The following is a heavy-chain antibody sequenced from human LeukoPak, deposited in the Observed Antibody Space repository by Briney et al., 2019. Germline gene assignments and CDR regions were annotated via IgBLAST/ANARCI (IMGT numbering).Heavy chain of an antibody. CDR3: AKGIYSSGWSYFGY. Sequence: RPGGSLRLSCAASGFTFSNSAMSWVRQAPGKGLEWVSTLSGSGITTYYADSVKGRFTISRDNSKNTLYLQMNSLRAEDTAVYYCAKGIYSSGWSYFGYWGHGTLVTVSS. CDR2: LSGSGITT. D-gene: IGHD6-19*01. J-gene: IGHJ4*01. V-gene: IGHV3-23*01. CDR1: GFTFSNSA.